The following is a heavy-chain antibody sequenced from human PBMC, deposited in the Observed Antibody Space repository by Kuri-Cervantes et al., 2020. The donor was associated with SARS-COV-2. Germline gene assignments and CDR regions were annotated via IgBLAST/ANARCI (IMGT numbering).Heavy chain of an antibody. Sequence: ASVKVSCKASGYTFTSYYMHWVRQAPGQGLEWMGIINPSGGSTSYAQKFQGRVTMTRDTSTSTVYMELSSLRSEDTAVYYCARDRGASMVRGVIFHWGMDVWGQGATVTVSS. V-gene: IGHV1-46*01. J-gene: IGHJ6*02. CDR2: INPSGGST. D-gene: IGHD3-10*01. CDR1: GYTFTSYY. CDR3: ARDRGASMVRGVIFHWGMDV.